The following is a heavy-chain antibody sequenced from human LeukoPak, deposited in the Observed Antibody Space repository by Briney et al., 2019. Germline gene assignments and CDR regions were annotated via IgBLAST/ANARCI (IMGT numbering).Heavy chain of an antibody. V-gene: IGHV4-39*07. Sequence: SETLSLTCTVSGGSICSTTYSWGWIRQPPGKGLEWIGSIYYSGSTFYNPSLKSRVTMSVDTSRNQFSLRLSSVTAADSAVYYCARRLRTYYYMDVWGNGTTVTVSS. D-gene: IGHD4-17*01. CDR2: IYYSGST. CDR3: ARRLRTYYYMDV. CDR1: GGSICSTTYS. J-gene: IGHJ6*03.